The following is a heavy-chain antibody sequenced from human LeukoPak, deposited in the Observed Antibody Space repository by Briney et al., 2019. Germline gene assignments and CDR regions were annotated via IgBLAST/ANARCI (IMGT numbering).Heavy chain of an antibody. D-gene: IGHD3-10*01. Sequence: PGGSLRLSCAASGFTFSNAWMSWVRQAPGKGLEWVGRIKSIPAGGTADYAAPVKGRFSISRDDSKNTLYLQMNSLKTDDTAVYYCTFYTSGRFDIWGQGTMVTVSS. J-gene: IGHJ3*02. V-gene: IGHV3-15*01. CDR3: TFYTSGRFDI. CDR2: IKSIPAGGTA. CDR1: GFTFSNAW.